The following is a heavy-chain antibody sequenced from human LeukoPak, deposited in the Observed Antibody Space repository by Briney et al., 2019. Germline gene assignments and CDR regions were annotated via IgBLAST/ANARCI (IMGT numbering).Heavy chain of an antibody. Sequence: GGSLRLSCAASGFTFSSYWMSWVRQAPGKGLEWVSAISGSGGSTYYADSVKGRFTISRDNSKNTLYLQMNSLRAEDTAVYYCARFLGNTAMVYDYWGQGTLVTVSS. CDR1: GFTFSSYW. CDR3: ARFLGNTAMVYDY. V-gene: IGHV3-23*01. D-gene: IGHD5-18*01. CDR2: ISGSGGST. J-gene: IGHJ4*02.